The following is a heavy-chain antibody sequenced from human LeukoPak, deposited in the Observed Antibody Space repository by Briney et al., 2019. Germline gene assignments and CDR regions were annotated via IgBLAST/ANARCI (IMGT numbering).Heavy chain of an antibody. Sequence: GGSLRLSCAASGFTFSNYWMSWVRQAPGKGLEWVAHIKQDGTEKYYVDSVKGRFTISRDNAKNSLYLQMNSLRAEDTAVYYCARADYDYVWGSYRQYYFDYWGQGTLVIVSS. J-gene: IGHJ4*02. CDR1: GFTFSNYW. V-gene: IGHV3-7*04. D-gene: IGHD3-16*02. CDR3: ARADYDYVWGSYRQYYFDY. CDR2: IKQDGTEK.